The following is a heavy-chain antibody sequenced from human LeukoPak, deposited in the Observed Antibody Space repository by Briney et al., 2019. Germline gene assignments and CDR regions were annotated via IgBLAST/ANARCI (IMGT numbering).Heavy chain of an antibody. CDR2: ISGNGGST. J-gene: IGHJ4*02. V-gene: IGHV3-23*01. CDR3: AKDPYCSSTSCYTVPD. D-gene: IGHD2-2*02. CDR1: GFTFSSYA. Sequence: GGSLRLSCAASGFTFSSYAMSWVRQAPGKGLEWVSGISGNGGSTYYADSVKGRFTISRDNSRNTLYLQMNSLRAEDTAVYYCAKDPYCSSTSCYTVPDWGQGTLVTVSS.